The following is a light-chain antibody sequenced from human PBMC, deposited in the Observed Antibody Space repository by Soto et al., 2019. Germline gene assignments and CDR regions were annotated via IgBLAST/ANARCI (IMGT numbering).Light chain of an antibody. CDR3: QQYNNWPRT. CDR1: QSVSSN. V-gene: IGKV3-15*01. Sequence: EIVMTQSPATLSVTRGERATLSCRASQSVSSNLAWYQQKPGQAPRLLIYRASTRATGIPARFSGSGSGTEFTLTISSLQSEDFAVYYCQQYNNWPRTFGQGTKVEIK. J-gene: IGKJ1*01. CDR2: RAS.